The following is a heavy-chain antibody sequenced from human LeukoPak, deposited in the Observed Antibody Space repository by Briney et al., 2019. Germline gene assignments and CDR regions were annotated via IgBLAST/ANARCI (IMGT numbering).Heavy chain of an antibody. CDR2: IIPIFVTA. J-gene: IGHJ4*02. CDR1: GGTFSSYA. Sequence: SVKVSCKASGGTFSSYAISWVRQAPGQGLEWMGGIIPIFVTANYAQKFQGRVTITADESTSTAYMELSSLRSEDTAVYYCARDLNYYGSGSFRGFDYWGQGTLVTVSS. CDR3: ARDLNYYGSGSFRGFDY. D-gene: IGHD3-10*01. V-gene: IGHV1-69*13.